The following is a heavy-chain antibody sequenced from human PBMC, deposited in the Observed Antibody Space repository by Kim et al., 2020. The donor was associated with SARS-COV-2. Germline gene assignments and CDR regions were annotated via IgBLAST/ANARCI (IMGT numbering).Heavy chain of an antibody. Sequence: GGSLRLSCAASGFTFSSYAMSWVRQAPGKGLEWVSAISGSGGSTYYADSVKGRFTISRDNSKNTLYLQMNSLRAEDTAVYYCAKDGGDYGDLYYFDYWGQGTLVTVSS. CDR2: ISGSGGST. CDR3: AKDGGDYGDLYYFDY. J-gene: IGHJ4*02. V-gene: IGHV3-23*01. D-gene: IGHD4-17*01. CDR1: GFTFSSYA.